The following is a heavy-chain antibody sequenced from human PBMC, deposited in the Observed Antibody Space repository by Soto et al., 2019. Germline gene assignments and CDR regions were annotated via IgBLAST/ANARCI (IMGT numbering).Heavy chain of an antibody. V-gene: IGHV1-18*01. Sequence: GASVKVSCKASGYTFTSYGISWVRQAPGQGLEWMGWISAYNGNTNYAQKLQGRVTMTTDTSTSTAYMELRSLRSDDTAVYYCASGGRYSGSSGYAFDIWGQGTMVTVSS. J-gene: IGHJ3*02. CDR2: ISAYNGNT. D-gene: IGHD1-26*01. CDR3: ASGGRYSGSSGYAFDI. CDR1: GYTFTSYG.